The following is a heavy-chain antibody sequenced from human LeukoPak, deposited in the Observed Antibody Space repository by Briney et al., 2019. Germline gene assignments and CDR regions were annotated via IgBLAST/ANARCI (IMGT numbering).Heavy chain of an antibody. V-gene: IGHV5-10-1*01. CDR2: IDPSDSYT. CDR3: ARSSAPGIAVSPFDF. D-gene: IGHD6-19*01. CDR1: GYSFTSYW. J-gene: IGHJ4*02. Sequence: GESLKISCKGSGYSFTSYWISWVRQMPGKGLEWMGRIDPSDSYTNYSPSFQGHVTISADKSISTAYLRWSSLKASDTAIFYCARSSAPGIAVSPFDFWGQGTLVTVSS.